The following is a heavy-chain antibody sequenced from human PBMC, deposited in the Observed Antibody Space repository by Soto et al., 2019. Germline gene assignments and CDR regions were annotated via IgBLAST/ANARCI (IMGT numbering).Heavy chain of an antibody. CDR2: INPSGGST. V-gene: IGHV1-46*01. CDR3: ARDRPDYSNYGPHYYYCYGMDV. D-gene: IGHD4-4*01. Sequence: ASVKVSCKASGYTFTSYYMHWVRQAPGQGLEWMGIINPSGGSTSYAQKFQGRVTMTRDTSTSTAYMELSSLRSEDTAVYYCARDRPDYSNYGPHYYYCYGMDVWGQGTTVTVSS. CDR1: GYTFTSYY. J-gene: IGHJ6*02.